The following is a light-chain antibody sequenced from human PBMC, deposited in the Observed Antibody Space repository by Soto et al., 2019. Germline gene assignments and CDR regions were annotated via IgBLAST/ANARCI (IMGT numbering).Light chain of an antibody. Sequence: DIQLTQSPSFLCASVGDRVTITCRASQGISKNVVWYQQKPGKVPKLLIYVTSTLQGGVPPRFSGSGSGTTFSLTISSLQPEDFATYYCQQDHSYPLTFGGGTTVEIK. CDR3: QQDHSYPLT. J-gene: IGKJ4*01. V-gene: IGKV1-9*01. CDR1: QGISKN. CDR2: VTS.